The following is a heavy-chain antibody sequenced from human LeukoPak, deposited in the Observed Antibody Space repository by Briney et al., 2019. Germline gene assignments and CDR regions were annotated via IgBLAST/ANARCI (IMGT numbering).Heavy chain of an antibody. D-gene: IGHD4-17*01. CDR3: AKDLLTVTYSRFDY. CDR2: ISYDGSNK. Sequence: GGSLRLSCAASGFTFSSYAMHWVRQAPGKGLEWVAVISYDGSNKYYADSVKGRFTISRDNSKNTLYLQMNSLRAEDTAVYYCAKDLLTVTYSRFDYWGQGTLVTVSS. V-gene: IGHV3-30-3*01. J-gene: IGHJ4*02. CDR1: GFTFSSYA.